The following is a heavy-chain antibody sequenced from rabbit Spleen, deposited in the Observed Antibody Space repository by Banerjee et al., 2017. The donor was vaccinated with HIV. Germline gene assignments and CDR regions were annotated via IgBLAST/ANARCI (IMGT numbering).Heavy chain of an antibody. CDR2: IDPVFGIT. CDR1: GFDFSRYG. V-gene: IGHV1S47*01. D-gene: IGHD5-1*01. Sequence: QEQLVETGGGLVQPGGSLTLSCEASGFDFSRYGMSWVRQAPGKGLEWIGYIDPVFGITYYANWVSGRFSISRENAQNTVFLQMTSLTAADTATYFCARDLVAVIGWNFNLWGPGTLVTVS. CDR3: ARDLVAVIGWNFNL. J-gene: IGHJ4*01.